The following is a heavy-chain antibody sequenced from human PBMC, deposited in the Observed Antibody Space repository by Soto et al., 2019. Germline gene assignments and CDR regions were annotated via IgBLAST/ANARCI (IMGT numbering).Heavy chain of an antibody. V-gene: IGHV4-39*01. CDR3: ARLAGYCSGTSCYGYYGMDV. Sequence: SETLSLTCTVSGGSINYSDGYYWTWIRQPPGKGLLWVGSIYYSGNTYYHPSLKSRVTISVDTSKNQFSLKVSSVTAADTAVFYCARLAGYCSGTSCYGYYGMDVWGQGTTVTVSS. J-gene: IGHJ6*02. D-gene: IGHD2-2*01. CDR2: IYYSGNT. CDR1: GGSINYSDGYY.